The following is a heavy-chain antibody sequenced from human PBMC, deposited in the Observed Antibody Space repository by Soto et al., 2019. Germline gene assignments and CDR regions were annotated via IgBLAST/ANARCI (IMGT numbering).Heavy chain of an antibody. V-gene: IGHV4-39*01. CDR1: GGSIRSYD. Sequence: SETLSLTCTVSGGSIRSYDWGWIRQPPGKGLEWIGSIYYSGSTYYNPSLTSRVTISVDTSQNQFSLKLNSVTAADTAVYYCARSGAPEGVVGTTLDFQHWGPGTLVTVSS. CDR3: ARSGAPEGVVGTTLDFQH. D-gene: IGHD1-26*01. J-gene: IGHJ1*01. CDR2: IYYSGST.